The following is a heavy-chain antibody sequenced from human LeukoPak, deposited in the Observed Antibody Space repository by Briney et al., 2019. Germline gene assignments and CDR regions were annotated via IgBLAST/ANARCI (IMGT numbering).Heavy chain of an antibody. CDR2: IIPIFGTA. D-gene: IGHD2-15*01. CDR1: GGTFTSYA. Sequence: SVKVSCKASGGTFTSYAISWVRQAPGQGLEWMGGIIPIFGTANFAQKFQGRVTITADESTSTAYLELSSLRSEDTAVYYCARVHPAAGGYWGQGTLVTVSS. J-gene: IGHJ4*02. V-gene: IGHV1-69*13. CDR3: ARVHPAAGGY.